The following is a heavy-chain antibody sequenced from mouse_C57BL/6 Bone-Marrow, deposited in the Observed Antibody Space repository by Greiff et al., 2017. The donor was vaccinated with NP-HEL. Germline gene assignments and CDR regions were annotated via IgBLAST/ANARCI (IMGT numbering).Heavy chain of an antibody. CDR3: ARDEYDYDGYFDV. CDR2: SRNKANDYTT. Sequence: EVKLVESGGGLVQSGRSLRLSCATSGFTFSDFYMEWVRQAPGKGLEWIAASRNKANDYTTEYSASVKGRFIVSRDTSQSILYLQMNALRAEDTAIYYCARDEYDYDGYFDVWGTGTTVTVSS. CDR1: GFTFSDFY. J-gene: IGHJ1*03. D-gene: IGHD2-4*01. V-gene: IGHV7-1*01.